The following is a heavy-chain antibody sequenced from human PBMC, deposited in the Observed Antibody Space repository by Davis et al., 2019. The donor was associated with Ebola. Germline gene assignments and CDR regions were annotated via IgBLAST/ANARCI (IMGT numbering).Heavy chain of an antibody. J-gene: IGHJ6*03. V-gene: IGHV3-23*01. CDR2: ISGSGGST. Sequence: GESLKISCTASGFTFGDYAMSWVRQAPGKGLEWVSAISGSGGSTYYADSVKGRFTISRDNSKNTLYLQMNSLRAEDTAVYYCANTFRYKEAAQRGIFYYYYYMDVWGKGTTVTVSS. CDR3: ANTFRYKEAAQRGIFYYYYYMDV. CDR1: GFTFGDYA. D-gene: IGHD1-1*01.